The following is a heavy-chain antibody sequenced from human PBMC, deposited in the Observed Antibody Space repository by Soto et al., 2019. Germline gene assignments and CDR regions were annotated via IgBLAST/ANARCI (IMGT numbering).Heavy chain of an antibody. CDR2: IYYSGST. J-gene: IGHJ6*03. D-gene: IGHD2-2*01. Sequence: PSETLSLTCTVSGGSISSSSYYWGWIRQPPGKGLEWIGSIYYSGSTYYNPSLKSRVTISVDTSKNQFSLKLSSVTAADTAVYYCARKFHSGSVQAAMRVPYYYYYMDVWGKGTTVTVSS. CDR1: GGSISSSSYY. V-gene: IGHV4-39*01. CDR3: ARKFHSGSVQAAMRVPYYYYYMDV.